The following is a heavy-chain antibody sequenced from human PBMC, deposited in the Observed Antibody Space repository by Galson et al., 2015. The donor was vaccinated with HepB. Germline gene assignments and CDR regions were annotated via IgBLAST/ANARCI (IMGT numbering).Heavy chain of an antibody. CDR2: IYYSGST. CDR3: ARITAGTNWFDP. V-gene: IGHV4-61*05. CDR1: GGSISSSSYY. D-gene: IGHD6-13*01. J-gene: IGHJ5*02. Sequence: ETLSLTCTVSGGSISSSSYYWGWIRQPPGKGLEWIGYIYYSGSTNYNPSLKSRVTISVDTSKNQFSLKLSSVTAADTAVYYCARITAGTNWFDPWGQGTLVTVSS.